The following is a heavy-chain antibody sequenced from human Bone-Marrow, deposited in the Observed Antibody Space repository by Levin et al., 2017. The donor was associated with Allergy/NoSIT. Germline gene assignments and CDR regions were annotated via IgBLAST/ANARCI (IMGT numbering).Heavy chain of an antibody. CDR2: IKSKTDGGTT. D-gene: IGHD3-10*01. J-gene: IGHJ4*02. Sequence: GESLKISCAASGFTFSNAWMSWVRQAPGKGLEWVGRIKSKTDGGTTDYAAPVKGRFTISRDDSKNTLYLQMNSLKTEDTAVYYCTTDHTASGHYGSGSYEDYWGQGTLVTVSS. CDR3: TTDHTASGHYGSGSYEDY. V-gene: IGHV3-15*01. CDR1: GFTFSNAW.